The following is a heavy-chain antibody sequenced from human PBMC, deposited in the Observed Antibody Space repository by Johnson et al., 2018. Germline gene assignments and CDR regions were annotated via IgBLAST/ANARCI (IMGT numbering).Heavy chain of an antibody. Sequence: QVQLVQSGGGVVRPGRSLRLSCAASGFIFTSYAMHWVRQAPGKGLEWVAVIWFDVSNKYYADFVKGRFTISRDKSKDTLYLQMNSLRAEDTAVYYCARDAGVGLQHDAFDVWGQGTMVIVSS. V-gene: IGHV3-33*01. CDR2: IWFDVSNK. CDR3: ARDAGVGLQHDAFDV. CDR1: GFIFTSYA. D-gene: IGHD5-24*01. J-gene: IGHJ3*01.